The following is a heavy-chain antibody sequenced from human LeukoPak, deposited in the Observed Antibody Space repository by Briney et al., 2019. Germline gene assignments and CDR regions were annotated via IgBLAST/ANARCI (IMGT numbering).Heavy chain of an antibody. D-gene: IGHD3-10*01. V-gene: IGHV1-18*01. CDR3: ARVPEETPLYYYGSGSYSSGLDY. Sequence: GASVKVSCKASGYTFTSYGISWVRQAPGQGLEWTGWISAYNGNTNCAQKLQGRVTMTTDTSTSTAYMELRSLRSDDTAVYYCARVPEETPLYYYGSGSYSSGLDYWGQGTLVTVSS. CDR1: GYTFTSYG. CDR2: ISAYNGNT. J-gene: IGHJ4*02.